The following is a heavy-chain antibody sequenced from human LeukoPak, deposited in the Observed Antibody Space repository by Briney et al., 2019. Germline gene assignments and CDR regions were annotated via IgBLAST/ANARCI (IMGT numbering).Heavy chain of an antibody. CDR2: MNPNSGNT. V-gene: IGHV1-8*01. CDR3: ARKFLGSRGYYFDY. J-gene: IGHJ4*02. Sequence: ASVKVSCKASGYTFSSYDINWVRQATGQGLEWMGWMNPNSGNTGYAQKFQGRVNMTRNTSISAAYMELSSLRSEDTAVYYCARKFLGSRGYYFDYWGQGTLVTVSS. D-gene: IGHD3-10*01. CDR1: GYTFSSYD.